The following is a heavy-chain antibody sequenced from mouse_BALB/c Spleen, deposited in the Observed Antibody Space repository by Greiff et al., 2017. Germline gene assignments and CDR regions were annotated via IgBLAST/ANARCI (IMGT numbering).Heavy chain of an antibody. CDR2: ISYSGST. V-gene: IGHV3-2*02. Sequence: EVQLQESGPGLVKPSQSLSLTCTVTGYSITSDYAWNWIRQFPGNKLEWMGYISYSGSTSYNPSLKSRISITRDTSKNQFFLQLNSVTTEDTATYYCARQGDYDGTWFAYWGQGTLVTVSA. CDR1: GYSITSDYA. J-gene: IGHJ3*01. CDR3: ARQGDYDGTWFAY. D-gene: IGHD2-4*01.